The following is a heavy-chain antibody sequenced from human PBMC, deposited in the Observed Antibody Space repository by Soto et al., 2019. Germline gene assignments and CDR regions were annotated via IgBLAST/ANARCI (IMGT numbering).Heavy chain of an antibody. CDR3: ALRGSGSYFRY. D-gene: IGHD1-26*01. Sequence: EVQLLESGGGLVQPGGSLRLSCAASGITFSSYAMNWVRQAPGKGLEWVSVISGSGDSTYYADSVKGRFTISRDNSKNTLYLQMNSLRAEDTAVYYCALRGSGSYFRYCGQGTLVTVSS. CDR1: GITFSSYA. CDR2: ISGSGDST. V-gene: IGHV3-23*01. J-gene: IGHJ4*02.